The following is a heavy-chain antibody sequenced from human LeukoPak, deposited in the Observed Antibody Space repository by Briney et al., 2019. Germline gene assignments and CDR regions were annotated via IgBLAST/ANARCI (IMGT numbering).Heavy chain of an antibody. CDR1: GFTFSSYA. CDR3: AREQGPGRGGAFDI. D-gene: IGHD3-16*01. J-gene: IGHJ3*02. Sequence: PGGSLRLSCAASGFTFSSYAMSWVRQAPGKGLEWVANIKQDGSEKYYVDSVKGRFTISRDNAKNSLYLQMNSLRAEDTAVYYCAREQGPGRGGAFDIWGQGTMVTVSS. CDR2: IKQDGSEK. V-gene: IGHV3-7*01.